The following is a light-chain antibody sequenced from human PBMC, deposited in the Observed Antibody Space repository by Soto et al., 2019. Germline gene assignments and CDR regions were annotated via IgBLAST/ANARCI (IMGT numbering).Light chain of an antibody. J-gene: IGKJ1*01. CDR3: QQYTGHST. CDR2: DAS. CDR1: QSISSW. Sequence: DIQMTQSPSTLSASVGDRVTITCRASQSISSWLAWYQQKPGRAPKLLIYDASTLYSGVPSRFSRSRSETEFTLTINSLQPDDFATYYCQQYTGHSTFGQGTKVDIK. V-gene: IGKV1-5*01.